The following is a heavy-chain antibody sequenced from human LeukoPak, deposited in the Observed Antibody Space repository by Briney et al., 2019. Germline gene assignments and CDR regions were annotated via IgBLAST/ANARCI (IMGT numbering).Heavy chain of an antibody. CDR2: IQEDGSEK. Sequence: GGSLRLSCALSGFTLNIYWISWVRQAPGKGLEWVANIQEDGSEKYYVDSVKGRFTISRDNAKNSLYLQMNSLRVEDTAVYYCARDANPSSDWHFDALSMWGQGTMVTVSS. J-gene: IGHJ3*02. V-gene: IGHV3-7*01. D-gene: IGHD6-19*01. CDR1: GFTLNIYW. CDR3: ARDANPSSDWHFDALSM.